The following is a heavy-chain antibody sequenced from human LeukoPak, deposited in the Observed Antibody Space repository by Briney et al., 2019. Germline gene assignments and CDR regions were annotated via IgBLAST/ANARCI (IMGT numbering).Heavy chain of an antibody. CDR3: ARDLIGSYPPGRWFDP. Sequence: SETLSLTCTVSGGSISSYYWSWIRQPPGKGLEWIGYIYYSGSTNCNPSLKSRVTISVDTSKNQFSLKLSSVTAADTAVYYCARDLIGSYPPGRWFDPWGQGTLVTVSS. CDR2: IYYSGST. J-gene: IGHJ5*02. D-gene: IGHD1-26*01. V-gene: IGHV4-59*01. CDR1: GGSISSYY.